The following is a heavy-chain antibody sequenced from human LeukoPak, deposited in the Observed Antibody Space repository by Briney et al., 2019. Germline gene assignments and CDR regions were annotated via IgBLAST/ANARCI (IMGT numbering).Heavy chain of an antibody. CDR2: IYSGGST. CDR3: ARDPGIVGATEGAFDI. Sequence: GGSLRLSCAASGFTVSSNYMSWVRQAPGKGLEWVSVIYSGGSTYYADYVKGRFTISRDNSKNTLYLQMNSLRAEDTAVYYCARDPGIVGATEGAFDIWGQGTMVTVSS. J-gene: IGHJ3*02. D-gene: IGHD1-26*01. V-gene: IGHV3-66*01. CDR1: GFTVSSNY.